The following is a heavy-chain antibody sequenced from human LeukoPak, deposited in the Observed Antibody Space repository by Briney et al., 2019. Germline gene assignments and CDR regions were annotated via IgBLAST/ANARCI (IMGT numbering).Heavy chain of an antibody. CDR3: AKGDWGGFVGYYFDY. J-gene: IGHJ4*02. CDR1: AFSLTSYA. D-gene: IGHD7-27*01. CDR2: ISGSGGST. Sequence: GRSLTPSCPAAAFSLTSYATRCARQAPGNGLEWVSSISGSGGSTNYADSVKGRFSIYRDNSKNTLYLQMNSLRAEDTAVYYCAKGDWGGFVGYYFDYWGEGTLVTVSS. V-gene: IGHV3-23*01.